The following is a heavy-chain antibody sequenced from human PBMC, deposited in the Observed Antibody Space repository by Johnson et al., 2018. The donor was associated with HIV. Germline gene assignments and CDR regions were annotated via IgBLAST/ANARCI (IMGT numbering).Heavy chain of an antibody. CDR2: ISYDGSNK. J-gene: IGHJ3*01. V-gene: IGHV3-30*04. D-gene: IGHD5-12*01. CDR1: GFTFSSYA. Sequence: VQLVESGGGVVQPGRSLRLSCAASGFTFSSYAMHWVRQAPGKGLEWVAVISYDGSNKYYADSVKGRFTISRDSSKDTLYVQMNSLRGEDTAVYYCARDVGGWGYRHAFDLWGQGTMVTVSS. CDR3: ARDVGGWGYRHAFDL.